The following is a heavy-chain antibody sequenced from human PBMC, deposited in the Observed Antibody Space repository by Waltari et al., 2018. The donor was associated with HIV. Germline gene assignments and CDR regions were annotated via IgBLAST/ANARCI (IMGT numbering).Heavy chain of an antibody. V-gene: IGHV1-18*01. J-gene: IGHJ3*02. CDR2: ISAYNGNT. CDR3: ARGDSGSYVGAFDI. D-gene: IGHD1-26*01. Sequence: GISWVRQAPGQGLEWMGWISAYNGNTNYAQKLQGRVTMTTDTSTSTAYMELRSLRSDDTAVYYCARGDSGSYVGAFDIWGQGTMVTVSS. CDR1: G.